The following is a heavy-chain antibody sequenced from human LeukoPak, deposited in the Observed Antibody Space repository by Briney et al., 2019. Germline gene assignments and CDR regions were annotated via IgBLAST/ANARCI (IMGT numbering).Heavy chain of an antibody. J-gene: IGHJ4*02. Sequence: ASVKVSCKASGYTFTGYYMHWVRQAPGQGLEWMGWINPNSGGTNYPQKFQGRVTLTRDTSIRTAYMEVSSLRSDDTAVYYCARGLQWLEAFDYWGLGTLVTVSS. D-gene: IGHD6-19*01. CDR3: ARGLQWLEAFDY. CDR2: INPNSGGT. CDR1: GYTFTGYY. V-gene: IGHV1-2*02.